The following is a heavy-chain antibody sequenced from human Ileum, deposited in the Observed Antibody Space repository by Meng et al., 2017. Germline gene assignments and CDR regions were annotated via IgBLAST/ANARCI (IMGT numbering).Heavy chain of an antibody. CDR3: ARGLRFSDPYGMDV. CDR2: IGTLEDT. V-gene: IGHV3-13*01. D-gene: IGHD3-3*01. CDR1: GFTFSRYD. J-gene: IGHJ6*01. Sequence: GESLKISCAASGFTFSRYDMHWVRLITGKGLEWVSGIGTLEDTYYAESVKGRFTISRENGKNSFFLQMNSLRTGDTAVYYCARGLRFSDPYGMDVWGEGNMVTGAS.